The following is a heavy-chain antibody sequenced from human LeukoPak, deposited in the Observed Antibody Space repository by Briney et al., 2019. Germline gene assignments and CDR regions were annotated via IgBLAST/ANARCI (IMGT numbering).Heavy chain of an antibody. J-gene: IGHJ3*02. V-gene: IGHV3-48*04. D-gene: IGHD1-26*01. Sequence: GGSLRLSCAASGFTFSSYSMNWVRQAPGKGLEWVSYISSSSSTIYYADSVKGRFTISRDNAENSLYLQMNSLRAEDTAMYYCARDRGSSGRAFDIWGQGTMVTVSS. CDR1: GFTFSSYS. CDR2: ISSSSSTI. CDR3: ARDRGSSGRAFDI.